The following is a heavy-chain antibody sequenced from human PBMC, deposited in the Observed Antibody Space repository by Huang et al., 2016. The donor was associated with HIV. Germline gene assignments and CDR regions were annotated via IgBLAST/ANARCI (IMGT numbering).Heavy chain of an antibody. CDR3: ARSAVPGDGDWFDP. D-gene: IGHD6-19*01. J-gene: IGHJ5*02. CDR1: GFTFTNDA. CDR2: ISYDGRNK. Sequence: QVQLVESGGGLVQTGRSLRLSCAAYGFTFTNDAIQWVRQAPGKGMEGVAFISYDGRNKFYADSVKGRFTISRDNSKSTLYLLMNSLRVDDTALYYCARSAVPGDGDWFDPWGQGTLVTVSS. V-gene: IGHV3-30*04.